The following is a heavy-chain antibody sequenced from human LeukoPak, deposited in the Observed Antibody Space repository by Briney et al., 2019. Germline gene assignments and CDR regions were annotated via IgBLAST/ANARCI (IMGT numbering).Heavy chain of an antibody. CDR3: ARVTSRLGWFDP. Sequence: SETLSLTCTVSGYSISSGYYWGWIRPPPGKGLEWIGSISHSGSTYYKPSLKSRVTISVDTSKNQFSLKLRSVTAADTAVYYCARVTSRLGWFDPWGQGTLVTVSS. V-gene: IGHV4-38-2*02. CDR2: ISHSGST. D-gene: IGHD1-14*01. J-gene: IGHJ5*02. CDR1: GYSISSGYY.